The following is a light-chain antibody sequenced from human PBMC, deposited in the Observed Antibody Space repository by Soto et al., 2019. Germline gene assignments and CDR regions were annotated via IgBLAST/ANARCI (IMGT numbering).Light chain of an antibody. CDR1: SSDIGGYNS. Sequence: QSALTQPASVSGSPGQSITISCTGTSSDIGGYNSVSWYQQHPGKVPKLLIYDVTNRPSGISNRFSGSKSGNTASLTISGLQAEDEADYYCSSYGSSNTVVFGGGTKLTVL. V-gene: IGLV2-14*01. CDR2: DVT. CDR3: SSYGSSNTVV. J-gene: IGLJ3*02.